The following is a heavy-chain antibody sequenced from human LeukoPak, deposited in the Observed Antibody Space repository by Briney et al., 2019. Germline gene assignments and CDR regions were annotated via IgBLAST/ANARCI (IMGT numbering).Heavy chain of an antibody. CDR2: ISSSSSYI. V-gene: IGHV3-21*01. CDR1: GFTFSSYS. CDR3: ATSHYNWNALSIFDY. Sequence: PGGSLRLSCAASGFTFSSYSMNWVRQAPGKGLEWVSSISSSSSYIYYADSVKGRFTISRDNAKNSLYLQMNSLRAEDTAVYYCATSHYNWNALSIFDYWGQGTLVTVSS. J-gene: IGHJ4*02. D-gene: IGHD1-20*01.